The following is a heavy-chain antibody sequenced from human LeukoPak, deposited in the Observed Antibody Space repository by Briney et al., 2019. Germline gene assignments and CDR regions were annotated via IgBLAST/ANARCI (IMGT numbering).Heavy chain of an antibody. CDR1: GYTFTSYD. J-gene: IGHJ4*02. Sequence: ASVKVSCKASGYTFTSYDINWVRQATGQGLEWMGWMNPNSGNTGYAQKFQGRVTITRNTSISTAYMELSSLRSEDTAVYYCARSIAAAGISFDYWGQGTLVTVSS. CDR3: ARSIAAAGISFDY. D-gene: IGHD6-13*01. V-gene: IGHV1-8*03. CDR2: MNPNSGNT.